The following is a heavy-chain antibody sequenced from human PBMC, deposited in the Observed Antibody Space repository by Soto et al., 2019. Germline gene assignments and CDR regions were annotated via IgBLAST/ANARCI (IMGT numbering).Heavy chain of an antibody. J-gene: IGHJ4*02. V-gene: IGHV4-38-2*02. CDR1: GFAISRGYY. Sequence: TLSLTCNVSGFAISRGYYWSWFRQPPGKGLEWIGSIYPSVSSYHNPSLESRLTLSIDTSKNQFTLKLASVTAADTALYYCAREKVGTTFFDNWGQGTQVTVSS. CDR2: IYPSVSS. CDR3: AREKVGTTFFDN. D-gene: IGHD1-1*01.